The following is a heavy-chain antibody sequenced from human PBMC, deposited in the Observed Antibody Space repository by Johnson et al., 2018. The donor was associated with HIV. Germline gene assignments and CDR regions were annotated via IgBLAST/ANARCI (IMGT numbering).Heavy chain of an antibody. V-gene: IGHV3-48*04. CDR3: ARGPTRFAAFDI. J-gene: IGHJ3*02. CDR1: GFPFSTYS. D-gene: IGHD3-10*01. Sequence: VQLVESGGGVVRPGGSLRISCAGSGFPFSTYSMHWVRQAPGKGLEWVSYISSSGSTIYYADSVKGRFTISRDNAKNSLYLQMNSLRAEDTAVYYCARGPTRFAAFDIWGQGTMVTVSS. CDR2: ISSSGSTI.